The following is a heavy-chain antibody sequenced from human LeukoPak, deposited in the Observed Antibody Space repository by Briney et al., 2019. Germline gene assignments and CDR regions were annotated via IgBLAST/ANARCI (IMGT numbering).Heavy chain of an antibody. D-gene: IGHD6-13*01. Sequence: PGGSLRLSCAASGFTFTSYGMSWFRQAPGKGLEWVSSITYSGGSTYYADSVKGRFTISRDNSKNTLYLQMNSLRAEDTAVYYCAKTYFSSRAHYYYYYYMDVWGKGTTVTVSS. CDR3: AKTYFSSRAHYYYYYYMDV. V-gene: IGHV3-23*01. CDR1: GFTFTSYG. J-gene: IGHJ6*03. CDR2: ITYSGGST.